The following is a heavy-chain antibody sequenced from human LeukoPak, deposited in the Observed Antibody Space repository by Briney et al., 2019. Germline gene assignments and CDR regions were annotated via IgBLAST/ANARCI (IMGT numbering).Heavy chain of an antibody. D-gene: IGHD3-22*01. CDR3: ARRRLDYYYMDV. V-gene: IGHV4-34*01. Sequence: SETLSLTCAVYGGSFSGYYWSWIRQPPGKGLEWIGEINHSGSTNYNPSLKSRVTISVDTSKNQFSLKLSSVTAADTAVYYCARRRLDYYYMDVWGKGTTVTVSS. CDR1: GGSFSGYY. J-gene: IGHJ6*03. CDR2: INHSGST.